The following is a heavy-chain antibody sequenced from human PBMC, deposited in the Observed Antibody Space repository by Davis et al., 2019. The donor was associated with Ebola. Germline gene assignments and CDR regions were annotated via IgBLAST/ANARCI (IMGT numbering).Heavy chain of an antibody. J-gene: IGHJ5*02. CDR1: GYTFTNYY. CDR3: ARDGPTCSGGSCYLPSSWSDP. CDR2: ISPYNGIT. V-gene: IGHV1-18*04. Sequence: AASVKVSCKASGYTFTNYYMHWVRQAPGQGLEWMGWISPYNGITNYAQRFRGRVTMTTDTSTSTAYMELRSLTSDDTAVYYCARDGPTCSGGSCYLPSSWSDPWGQGTLVTVSS. D-gene: IGHD2-15*01.